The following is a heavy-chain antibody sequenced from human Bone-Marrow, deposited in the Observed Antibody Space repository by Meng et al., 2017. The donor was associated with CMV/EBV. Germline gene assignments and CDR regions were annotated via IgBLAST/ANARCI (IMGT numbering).Heavy chain of an antibody. CDR3: ARETCSSTSCYTDYYYGMDV. V-gene: IGHV1-2*02. D-gene: IGHD2-2*02. CDR1: GYTFSDYF. CDR2: INPKSGVT. Sequence: ASVKVSCKASGYTFSDYFLHWVRQAPGQGLEWMGWINPKSGVTNYAQRFQGRVTMTRDTSTSTVYMELSSLRSEDTAVYYCARETCSSTSCYTDYYYGMDVWGQGTTVTVSS. J-gene: IGHJ6*02.